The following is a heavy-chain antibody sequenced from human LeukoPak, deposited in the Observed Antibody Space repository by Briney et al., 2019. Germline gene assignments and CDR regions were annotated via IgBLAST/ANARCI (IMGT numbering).Heavy chain of an antibody. Sequence: SETLSLTCIVSGGSISSSSYYWGWIRQPPGKGLEWIGNIYYSGNTYYNASLKSRVTISVDTAKNQFSLKLTSVTAADTAVYYCARQTGSGLFTLPGGQGTLVTVSS. CDR2: IYYSGNT. V-gene: IGHV4-39*01. CDR3: ARQTGSGLFTLP. D-gene: IGHD3-10*01. CDR1: GGSISSSSYY. J-gene: IGHJ4*02.